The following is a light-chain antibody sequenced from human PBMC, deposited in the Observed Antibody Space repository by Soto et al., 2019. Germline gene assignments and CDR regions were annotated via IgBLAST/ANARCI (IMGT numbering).Light chain of an antibody. Sequence: ETVLTQSPCTLSSSAGDRATISCRASQSVSTNYLAWYQRKPGHAPRLLIYGASSQATDIPNRFSGSGSGTDFTLTITRLKAEDFAVYYCQQYGSSSPTFGQGTKVEIK. CDR2: GAS. J-gene: IGKJ1*01. V-gene: IGKV3-20*01. CDR1: QSVSTNY. CDR3: QQYGSSSPT.